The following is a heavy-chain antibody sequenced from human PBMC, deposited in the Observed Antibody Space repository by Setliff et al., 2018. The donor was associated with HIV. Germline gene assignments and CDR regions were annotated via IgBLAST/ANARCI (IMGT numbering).Heavy chain of an antibody. CDR2: IYSSGST. CDR1: GGFISSGTYH. D-gene: IGHD3-9*01. J-gene: IGHJ4*02. V-gene: IGHV4-61*09. CDR3: ATRYFDSASFDY. Sequence: ASETLSLTCTVSGGFISSGTYHWSWIRQSAGKGLEWIGHIYSSGSTNYNPSLKSRVTISTDTSKNRFSLNLSSVTAADTAVYYCATRYFDSASFDYWGQGALVTVSS.